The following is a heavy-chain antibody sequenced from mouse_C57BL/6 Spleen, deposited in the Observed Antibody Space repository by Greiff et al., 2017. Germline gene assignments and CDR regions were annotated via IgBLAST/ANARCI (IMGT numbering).Heavy chain of an antibody. CDR2: IWWNDDK. V-gene: IGHV8-5*01. Sequence: QVTLKVSGPGLLQPSQTLSLTCSFSGFSLSTSNMGIGWIRQPSGKGLEWLAHIWWNDDKYYNPSLKSRLTISKDTSNNQVFLKITSGDTADTATYYCAQTHYYGSRFDYWGQGTTLTVSA. CDR3: AQTHYYGSRFDY. J-gene: IGHJ2*01. CDR1: GFSLSTSNMG. D-gene: IGHD1-1*01.